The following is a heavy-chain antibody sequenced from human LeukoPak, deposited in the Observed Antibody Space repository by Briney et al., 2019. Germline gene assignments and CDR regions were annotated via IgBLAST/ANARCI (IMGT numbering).Heavy chain of an antibody. Sequence: ASVKVSCKVSGYTLTELSMHWVRQAPGKGLEWMGGFDPEDGQTIYAQKFQGRVTMTRNTSISTAYMELSSLRSEDTAVYHCARGRVVAEPEKDYWGQGTLVTVSS. J-gene: IGHJ4*02. CDR2: FDPEDGQT. CDR1: GYTLTELS. CDR3: ARGRVVAEPEKDY. D-gene: IGHD2-15*01. V-gene: IGHV1-24*01.